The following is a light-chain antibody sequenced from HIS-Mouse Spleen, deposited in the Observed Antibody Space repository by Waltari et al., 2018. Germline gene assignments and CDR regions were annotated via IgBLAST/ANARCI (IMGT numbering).Light chain of an antibody. V-gene: IGLV2-23*01. Sequence: QSALPQPASVSGSPGQSITISCTGTSSHVGSYNLVSWYQQHPGKAPKRMIYEGSKRPSGVSNRFSGSKSGNTASLTISGLQAEDEADYYCCSYAGSSTWVFGGGTKLTVL. CDR2: EGS. J-gene: IGLJ3*02. CDR1: SSHVGSYNL. CDR3: CSYAGSSTWV.